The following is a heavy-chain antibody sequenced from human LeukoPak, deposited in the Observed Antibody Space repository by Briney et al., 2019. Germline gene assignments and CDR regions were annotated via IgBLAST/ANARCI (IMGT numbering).Heavy chain of an antibody. CDR1: GGSISSSSYY. V-gene: IGHV4-39*01. J-gene: IGHJ3*02. CDR3: ARHAPDYGGNEGNDAFDI. D-gene: IGHD4-23*01. CDR2: IYYSGST. Sequence: SETLSLTCTVSGGSISSSSYYWGWIRQPPGTGLEWIGSIYYSGSTYYNPSLKSRVTISVDTSKNQFSLKLSSVTAADTAVYYCARHAPDYGGNEGNDAFDIWGQGTMVTVSS.